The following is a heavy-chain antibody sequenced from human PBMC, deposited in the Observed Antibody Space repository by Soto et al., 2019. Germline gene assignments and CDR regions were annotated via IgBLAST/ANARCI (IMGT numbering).Heavy chain of an antibody. Sequence: SETLSLTCTVSGYSISSGYYWGWIRQPPGKGLEWIGSIYHSGSTYYNPSLKSRVTISVDTSKNQFSLKLSSVTAADTAVYYCARGVGGCSGYGSGFFYWGQGTMVAVSS. D-gene: IGHD5-12*01. CDR1: GYSISSGYY. CDR3: ARGVGGCSGYGSGFFY. V-gene: IGHV4-38-2*02. J-gene: IGHJ1*01. CDR2: IYHSGST.